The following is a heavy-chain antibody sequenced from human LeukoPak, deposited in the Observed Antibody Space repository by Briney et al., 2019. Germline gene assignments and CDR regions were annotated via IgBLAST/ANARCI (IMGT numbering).Heavy chain of an antibody. J-gene: IGHJ3*02. Sequence: GRSLRLSCAASGFTFSSYGMHWVRQAPGKGLEWVAVISYDGSNKYYADSVKGRFTISRDNSKNTLYLQMNSLRAEDTVVYYCAKGTTHYYDSSGPDAFDIWGQGTMVTVSS. D-gene: IGHD3-22*01. CDR1: GFTFSSYG. CDR3: AKGTTHYYDSSGPDAFDI. V-gene: IGHV3-30*18. CDR2: ISYDGSNK.